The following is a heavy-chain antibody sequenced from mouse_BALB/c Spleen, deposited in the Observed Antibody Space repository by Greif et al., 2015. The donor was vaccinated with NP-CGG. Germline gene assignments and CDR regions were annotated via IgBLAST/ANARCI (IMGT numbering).Heavy chain of an antibody. CDR3: ARGRFASYYFDY. J-gene: IGHJ2*01. CDR2: INSNGGST. CDR1: GFTFSSYG. Sequence: EVQLVESGGGLVQPGGSLKLSCAASGFTFSSYGMSWVRQTPDKRLELVATINSNGGSTYYPDSVKGRFTISRDNAKNTLYLQMSSLKSEDTAMYYCARGRFASYYFDYWGQGTTLTVSS. V-gene: IGHV5-6-3*01.